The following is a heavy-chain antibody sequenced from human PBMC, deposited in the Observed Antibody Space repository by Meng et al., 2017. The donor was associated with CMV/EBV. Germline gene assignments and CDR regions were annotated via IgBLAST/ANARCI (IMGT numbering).Heavy chain of an antibody. Sequence: GESLMISCTASVFTFGDYAMSWVRQAPGKGLEWVGFIRSKAYGGTTEYAASVKGRFTISRDDSKSIAYLQMNSLKTEDTSVYYCTRGYGQQVYWGQGTLVTVSS. CDR2: IRSKAYGGTT. CDR3: TRGYGQQVY. V-gene: IGHV3-49*04. J-gene: IGHJ4*02. D-gene: IGHD4-17*01. CDR1: VFTFGDYA.